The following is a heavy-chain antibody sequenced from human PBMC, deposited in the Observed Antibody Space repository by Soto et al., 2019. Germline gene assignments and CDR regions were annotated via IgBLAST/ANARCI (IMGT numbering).Heavy chain of an antibody. CDR1: GGTFSSYA. Sequence: QVQLVQSGAEVKKPGSSVKVSCQASGGTFSSYAISWARQAPGQGLEWMGGIIPIFGTANYAQKFQGRVTITAHKPVSRAYMEQSSLRPEDTAVYYCARGEKEWELLGPFDYWGQGTLVTVSS. V-gene: IGHV1-69*06. D-gene: IGHD1-26*01. CDR3: ARGEKEWELLGPFDY. CDR2: IIPIFGTA. J-gene: IGHJ4*02.